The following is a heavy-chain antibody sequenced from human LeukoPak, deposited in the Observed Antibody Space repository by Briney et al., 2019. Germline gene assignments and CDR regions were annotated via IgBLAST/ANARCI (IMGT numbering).Heavy chain of an antibody. CDR2: ISWDGGST. V-gene: IGHV3-43*01. CDR1: GFTFDDYT. J-gene: IGHJ3*02. D-gene: IGHD7-27*01. Sequence: GGSLRLSCAASGFTFDDYTMHWVRQAPGKGLEWVSLISWDGGSTYYADSVKGRFTISRDNSKNSLYLQMNSLRTEDTAVYYCAKDSNSDAFDIWGQGTMVTVSS. CDR3: AKDSNSDAFDI.